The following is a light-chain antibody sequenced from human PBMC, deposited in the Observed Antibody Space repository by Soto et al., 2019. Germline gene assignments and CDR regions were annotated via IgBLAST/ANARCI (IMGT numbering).Light chain of an antibody. J-gene: IGKJ2*01. CDR2: KVS. Sequence: VVMTQSPLSLPVTLGQPASISCRSSQSLVYSDGNTYLNWFQQRPGQSPRRLIYKVSNRDSGVPDRFSGSGSGTGLTLKISRVEAEAVGVYYCMQGTHWPLYTFGQGTKLEIK. V-gene: IGKV2-30*01. CDR3: MQGTHWPLYT. CDR1: QSLVYSDGNTY.